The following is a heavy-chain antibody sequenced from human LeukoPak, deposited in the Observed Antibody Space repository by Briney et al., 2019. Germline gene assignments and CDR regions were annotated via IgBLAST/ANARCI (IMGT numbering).Heavy chain of an antibody. CDR2: IYYSGST. D-gene: IGHD6-13*01. V-gene: IGHV4-59*01. CDR1: GGSISPYY. CDR3: ARGAITGYSSSWYDY. Sequence: SETLSLTCTVSGGSISPYYWSWIRQPPGKGLEWIGYIYYSGSTNYNPSLKSRVTISVDTSKNQFSLKLSSVTAADTAVYYCARGAITGYSSSWYDYWGQGTLVTVSS. J-gene: IGHJ4*02.